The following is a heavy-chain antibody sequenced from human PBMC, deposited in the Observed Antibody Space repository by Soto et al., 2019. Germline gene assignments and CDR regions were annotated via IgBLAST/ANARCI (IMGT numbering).Heavy chain of an antibody. J-gene: IGHJ4*02. CDR2: IYYSGST. CDR3: ARHLGQQLVPFDY. D-gene: IGHD6-13*01. CDR1: GGSISSSSYY. V-gene: IGHV4-39*01. Sequence: QLQLQESGPGLVKPSETLSLTCTVSGGSISSSSYYWGWIRQPPGKGLEWIGSIYYSGSTYYNPSLKSRVTISVDTSKNQFSLKLSSVTAADTAVYYCARHLGQQLVPFDYWGQGTLVTVSS.